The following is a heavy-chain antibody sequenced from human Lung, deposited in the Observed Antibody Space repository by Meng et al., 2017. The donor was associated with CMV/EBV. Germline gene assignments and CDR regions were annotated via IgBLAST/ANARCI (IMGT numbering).Heavy chain of an antibody. CDR3: ARMGASGYLDY. CDR2: IIPSLGIA. J-gene: IGHJ4*02. CDR1: GGTFNSYT. V-gene: IGHV1-69*02. D-gene: IGHD3-3*01. Sequence: KVSCKASGGTFNSYTINWVRQAPGQGLEWMGRIIPSLGIANYAQKFQGRVTITADKSSSTAYMELSSLRSEDTAVYFCARMGASGYLDYWGQGTLVTVSS.